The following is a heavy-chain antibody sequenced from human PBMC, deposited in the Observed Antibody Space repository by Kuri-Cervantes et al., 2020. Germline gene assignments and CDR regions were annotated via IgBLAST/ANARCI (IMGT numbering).Heavy chain of an antibody. J-gene: IGHJ4*02. CDR3: ARATMVRGVMVGYFDY. CDR2: ISAYNGNT. CDR1: GYTFTSYG. Sequence: ASVKVSCKASGYTFTSYGISWVRQAPGQGLEWMGWISAYNGNTNYAQKFQGRVTITRDTSASTAYMELSSLRSEDTAVYYGARATMVRGVMVGYFDYWGQGTLVTVSS. V-gene: IGHV1-18*01. D-gene: IGHD3-10*01.